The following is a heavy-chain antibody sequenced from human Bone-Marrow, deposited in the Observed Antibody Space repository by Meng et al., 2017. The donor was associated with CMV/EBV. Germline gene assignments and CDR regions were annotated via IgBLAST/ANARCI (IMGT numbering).Heavy chain of an antibody. CDR1: GGSFSGYY. V-gene: IGHV4-34*01. CDR2: INHSGGT. D-gene: IGHD5-12*01. Sequence: GSLRLSCAVYGGSFSGYYWSWIRQPPGKGLEWIGEINHSGGTNYNPSLKSRVTISVDTSKNQFSLKLSSVTAADTAVYYCARLGGGYSGYDLDYWGQGTLVTVSS. J-gene: IGHJ4*02. CDR3: ARLGGGYSGYDLDY.